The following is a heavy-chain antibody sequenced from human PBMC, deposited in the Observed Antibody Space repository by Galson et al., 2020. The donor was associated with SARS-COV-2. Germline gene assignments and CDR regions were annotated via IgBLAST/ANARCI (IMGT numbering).Heavy chain of an antibody. Sequence: GGSLRLSCAASGFTFDDYAMHWVRQAPGKGLEWVSGISWNSGSIGYADSVKGRFTISRDNAKNSLYLQMNSLRAEDTALYYCAKDKNYYGSGLGRSDYGMDVWGQGTTVTVSS. CDR1: GFTFDDYA. J-gene: IGHJ6*02. D-gene: IGHD3-10*01. CDR2: ISWNSGSI. CDR3: AKDKNYYGSGLGRSDYGMDV. V-gene: IGHV3-9*01.